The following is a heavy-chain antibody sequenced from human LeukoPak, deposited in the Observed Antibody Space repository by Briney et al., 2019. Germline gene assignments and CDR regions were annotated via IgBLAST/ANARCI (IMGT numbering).Heavy chain of an antibody. CDR2: IYYSGST. J-gene: IGHJ3*02. CDR1: GGSISSGDYY. V-gene: IGHV4-30-4*08. CDR3: ARIVGAGDAFDI. Sequence: SETLSLTCTVSGGSISSGDYYWSWIRQPPGKGLEWIGYIYYSGSTYYNPSLKSRVTISVDTSKNQFSLKLSSVTAADTAVYYCARIVGAGDAFDIWGQGTMVTVSS. D-gene: IGHD1-26*01.